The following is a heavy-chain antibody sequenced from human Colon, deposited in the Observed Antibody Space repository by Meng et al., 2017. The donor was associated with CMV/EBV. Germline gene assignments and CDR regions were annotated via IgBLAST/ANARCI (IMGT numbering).Heavy chain of an antibody. Sequence: SCTPSGFTFRDYGISWFRQAPGKGLEWVSFIRSRIYGGAAEYAASVEGRFTVSRDDSNNMAYLQMNYLKDEDTAVYYCARGMTVPGAKYYFDYWGQGALVTVSS. CDR2: IRSRIYGGAA. D-gene: IGHD2-2*01. J-gene: IGHJ4*02. CDR1: GFTFRDYG. CDR3: ARGMTVPGAKYYFDY. V-gene: IGHV3-49*03.